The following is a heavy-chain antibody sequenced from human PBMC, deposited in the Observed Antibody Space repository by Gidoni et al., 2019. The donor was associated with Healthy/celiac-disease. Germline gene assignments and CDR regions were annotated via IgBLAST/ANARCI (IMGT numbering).Heavy chain of an antibody. Sequence: QVQLVESGGGVVQPGRSLRLSCAASGFTFSSYGMHWVRQAPGKGLEWVAVISYDGINKYYVDSVKGRFTISRDNSKNTLYLQMNSLRAEDTAVYYCANYETPLDAFDIWGQGTMVTVSS. D-gene: IGHD3-22*01. CDR2: ISYDGINK. J-gene: IGHJ3*02. V-gene: IGHV3-30*18. CDR3: ANYETPLDAFDI. CDR1: GFTFSSYG.